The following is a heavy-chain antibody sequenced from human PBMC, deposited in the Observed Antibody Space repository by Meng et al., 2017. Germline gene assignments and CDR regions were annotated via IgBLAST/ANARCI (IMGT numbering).Heavy chain of an antibody. CDR1: GYSFTSYW. CDR3: ARLSLGDSSGYYDYYYYGMDV. D-gene: IGHD3-22*01. Sequence: GESLKISCKGSGYSFTSYWIGWVRQMPGKGLEWMWIIYPGDSDTRYSPSFQGQVTISADKSISTAYLQWSSLKASDTAMYYCARLSLGDSSGYYDYYYYGMDVWGQGTTVTVSS. CDR2: IYPGDSDT. V-gene: IGHV5-51*01. J-gene: IGHJ6*02.